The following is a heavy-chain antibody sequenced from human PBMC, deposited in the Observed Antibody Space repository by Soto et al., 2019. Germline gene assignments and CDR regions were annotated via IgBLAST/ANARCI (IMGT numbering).Heavy chain of an antibody. D-gene: IGHD2-2*01. V-gene: IGHV3-23*01. CDR2: ISGSTGST. CDR1: GFTFSNFA. Sequence: HPGGSLRLSCAASGFTFSNFAMSWVRHVPGKGLEWVSEISGSTGSTYYADSVKGRFIISRDNSKNTLHLQMNSLRAEDTAVYYCAKDTSSSPYYMDVWGKGTTVTVSS. J-gene: IGHJ6*03. CDR3: AKDTSSSPYYMDV.